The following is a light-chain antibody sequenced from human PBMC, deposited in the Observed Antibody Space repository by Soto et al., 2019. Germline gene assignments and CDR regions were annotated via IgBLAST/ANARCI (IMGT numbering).Light chain of an antibody. CDR1: QSISSW. V-gene: IGKV1-5*03. Sequence: DIQMTQSPSTLSASVGDRVTITCRASQSISSWLAWYQQKPGKAPKLLIYKASSLESGVPSRFSGSGSGTEFTLTFSSPQPDDFATYYCQQYNSYSETFGQGTKVEIK. CDR3: QQYNSYSET. J-gene: IGKJ1*01. CDR2: KAS.